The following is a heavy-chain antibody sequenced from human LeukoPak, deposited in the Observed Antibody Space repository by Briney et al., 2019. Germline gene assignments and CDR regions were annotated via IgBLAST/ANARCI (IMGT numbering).Heavy chain of an antibody. CDR1: GFTFNTYW. D-gene: IGHD5-18*01. Sequence: PGGSLRLSCAASGFTFNTYWMNWVRQAPGKGLEWVSYISSSSGTIYYADSGKGRFTISRDNAKNSLYLQMNNLRAEDTAVYYCARSRDKNTYGYAYWGQGTLVTVSS. J-gene: IGHJ4*02. V-gene: IGHV3-48*01. CDR2: ISSSSGTI. CDR3: ARSRDKNTYGYAY.